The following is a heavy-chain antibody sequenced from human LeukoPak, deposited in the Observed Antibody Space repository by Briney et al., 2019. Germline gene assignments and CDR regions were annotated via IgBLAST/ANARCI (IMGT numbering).Heavy chain of an antibody. CDR3: ASLPHPTYYFDY. Sequence: PGGSLRLSCAASGFTSSNYAMGWVHQAPGKGLEWVSAISGSGGSTYYADSVKDRFTISRDNSKNTLYLQMNSLRAEDTAVYYCASLPHPTYYFDYWGQGTLVTVSS. J-gene: IGHJ4*02. D-gene: IGHD1-1*01. V-gene: IGHV3-23*01. CDR1: GFTSSNYA. CDR2: ISGSGGST.